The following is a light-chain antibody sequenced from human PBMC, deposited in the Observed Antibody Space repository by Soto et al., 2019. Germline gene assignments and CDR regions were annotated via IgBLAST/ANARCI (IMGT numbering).Light chain of an antibody. V-gene: IGLV2-11*01. Sequence: QSVLTQPRSVSGSPGQSVTISCTGTSSDVGGYNYVSWYQEQPGKAPKLTIYDVSKRPSGVPDRFSGSKSGNTASLTISGLQAEDEADYYCCSYAGSYSYVFGTGTKVTVL. CDR3: CSYAGSYSYV. CDR1: SSDVGGYNY. CDR2: DVS. J-gene: IGLJ1*01.